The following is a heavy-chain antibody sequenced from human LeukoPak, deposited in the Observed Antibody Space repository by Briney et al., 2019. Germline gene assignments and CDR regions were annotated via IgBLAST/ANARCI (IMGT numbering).Heavy chain of an antibody. CDR2: IKSKTDGGTT. CDR1: GFTFSNAW. J-gene: IGHJ6*02. CDR3: TTDRYGSGSYGDYYYYYGMDV. V-gene: IGHV3-15*01. Sequence: GGSLRLSCAASGFTFSNAWMSWVRQAPGKGLEWVGRIKSKTDGGTTDYAAPVKGRFTISRDDSKNTLYLQMKSLKTEDTAVYYCTTDRYGSGSYGDYYYYYGMDVWGQGTTVTVSS. D-gene: IGHD3-10*01.